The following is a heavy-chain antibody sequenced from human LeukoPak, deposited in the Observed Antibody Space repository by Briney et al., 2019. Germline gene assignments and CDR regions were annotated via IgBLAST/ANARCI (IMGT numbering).Heavy chain of an antibody. V-gene: IGHV3-66*01. CDR2: ISSGGST. Sequence: GGSLRLSCAGSGFTVSSNYMSWVRQAPGKGLEWVSLISSGGSTYYADSVKGRFIISRDNSRNTLYLQMNSLRAEDTAVYYCARVYGDYLYYYYYMDVWGKGTTVTVSS. D-gene: IGHD4-17*01. J-gene: IGHJ6*03. CDR3: ARVYGDYLYYYYYMDV. CDR1: GFTVSSNY.